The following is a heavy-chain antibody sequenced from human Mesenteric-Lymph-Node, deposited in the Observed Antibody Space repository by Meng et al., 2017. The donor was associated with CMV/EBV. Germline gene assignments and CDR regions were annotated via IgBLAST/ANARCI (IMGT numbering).Heavy chain of an antibody. D-gene: IGHD3-22*01. Sequence: GGSLRLSCAASGFSFSVYAMHWVRQAPGKGLEWVAFMTYDGSSKYYADSVKGRFTISRENSKNTLYLQMNSLRAEDTAVYYCARDPGYFIDYWGQGTLVTVSS. CDR1: GFSFSVYA. CDR3: ARDPGYFIDY. J-gene: IGHJ4*02. CDR2: MTYDGSSK. V-gene: IGHV3-30*02.